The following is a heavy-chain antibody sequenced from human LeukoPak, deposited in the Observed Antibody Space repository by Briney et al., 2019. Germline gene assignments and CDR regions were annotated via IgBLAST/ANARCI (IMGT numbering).Heavy chain of an antibody. CDR1: GFTFSNFA. J-gene: IGHJ4*02. CDR3: AKDGGDYD. V-gene: IGHV3-23*01. D-gene: IGHD4-17*01. Sequence: GGSLRLSCAASGFTFSNFAMSWVRQAPGKGLEWVSDISGGGGSTSYTDSVKGRFTISRDNSKNTLYLQMNSLRAEDTAVYYCAKDGGDYDWGQGTLVTVSS. CDR2: ISGGGGST.